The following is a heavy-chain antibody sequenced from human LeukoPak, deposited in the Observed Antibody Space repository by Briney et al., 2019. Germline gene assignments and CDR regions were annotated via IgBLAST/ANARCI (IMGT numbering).Heavy chain of an antibody. CDR3: ARSNYYGSGTPDYYYGMDV. Sequence: SVKLSCKATGGTFNSYGVSWVRHAPGQGLEWMGGIIPIFGTSTYAQKSRSRVTITADESTSTAYMELSSLRSEDTAVYYCARSNYYGSGTPDYYYGMDVWGIGTTVTVSS. CDR1: GGTFNSYG. J-gene: IGHJ6*04. CDR2: IIPIFGTS. V-gene: IGHV1-69*13. D-gene: IGHD3-10*01.